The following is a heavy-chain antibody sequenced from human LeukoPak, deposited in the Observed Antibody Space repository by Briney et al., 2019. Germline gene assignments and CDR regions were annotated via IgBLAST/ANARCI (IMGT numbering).Heavy chain of an antibody. J-gene: IGHJ4*02. CDR1: GFTFSSYA. CDR3: ARDPDSSGWYWLDY. CDR2: ISSNGGST. Sequence: GGVLRLSCAASGFTFSSYAMHWVRQAPGKGLEYVSAISSNGGSTYYANSVKGRFTISRDSSKNTLYLQMGSLRAEDMAVYYCARDPDSSGWYWLDYWGQGTLVTVSS. D-gene: IGHD6-19*01. V-gene: IGHV3-64*01.